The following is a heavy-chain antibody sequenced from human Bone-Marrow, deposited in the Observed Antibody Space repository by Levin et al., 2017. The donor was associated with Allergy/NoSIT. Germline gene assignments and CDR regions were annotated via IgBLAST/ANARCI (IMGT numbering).Heavy chain of an antibody. CDR2: ISLDGNTQ. J-gene: IGHJ4*02. D-gene: IGHD2-15*01. CDR1: GFTFSNYA. CDR3: AKDTYTCSGGSCSFFDY. V-gene: IGHV3-30*18. Sequence: GESLKISCAVSGFTFSNYAMHWVRQAPGRGLEWVAFISLDGNTQYYADSVKGRFTFSRDNSNNTLHLQMNSLRVEDTAIYYCAKDTYTCSGGSCSFFDYWGQGALVTVSS.